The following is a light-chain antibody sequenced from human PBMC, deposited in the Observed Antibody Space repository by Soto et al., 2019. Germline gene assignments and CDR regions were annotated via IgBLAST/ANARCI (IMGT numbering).Light chain of an antibody. CDR2: EVS. CDR1: SSDVGGYNY. V-gene: IGLV2-8*01. Sequence: QSALTQPPSASGSPGQSVTISCTGTSSDVGGYNYVSWYQQHPGKAPKLMIYEVSKRPSGVPDRFSGSKSGNTASLTVSGLQAEYAADYYCSSYAGSLVVFGGGTKVTVL. J-gene: IGLJ2*01. CDR3: SSYAGSLVV.